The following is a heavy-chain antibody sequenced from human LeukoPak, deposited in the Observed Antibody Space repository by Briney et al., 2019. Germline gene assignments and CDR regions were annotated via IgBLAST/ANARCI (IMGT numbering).Heavy chain of an antibody. CDR3: ARFVGACSGGSCYSDY. Sequence: GESLKISCKGSRYSFTSYWIGWVRQMPGKGLEWMGIIYPGDSDTRYSPSFQGQVTISADKSISTAYLQWNSLKASDTAMYYCARFVGACSGGSCYSDYWGRGTLVTVSS. D-gene: IGHD2-15*01. V-gene: IGHV5-51*01. CDR2: IYPGDSDT. J-gene: IGHJ4*02. CDR1: RYSFTSYW.